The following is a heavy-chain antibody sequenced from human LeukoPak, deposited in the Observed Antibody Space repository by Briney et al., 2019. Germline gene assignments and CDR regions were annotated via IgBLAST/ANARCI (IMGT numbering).Heavy chain of an antibody. CDR2: ISTGGSYK. CDR1: GFTFSQYE. CDR3: ARGYYYDSSGYYEGDY. V-gene: IGHV3-48*03. J-gene: IGHJ4*02. D-gene: IGHD3-22*01. Sequence: GGSLRLSCAASGFTFSQYEMNWVRQAPGKGLEWVSYISTGGSYKHYADSVKGRFTISRDDAKNSLYLQMNSLRAEDTAVYYCARGYYYDSSGYYEGDYWGQGTLVTVSS.